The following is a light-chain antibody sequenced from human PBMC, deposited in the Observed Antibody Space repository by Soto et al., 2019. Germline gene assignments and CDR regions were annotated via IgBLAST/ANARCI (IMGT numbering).Light chain of an antibody. CDR1: SSDVGAYDF. Sequence: QSALTQPASVSGSPGQSITISCTGTSSDVGAYDFVSWYQQHPGKAPKLMIYDVTYRPSGVSDRFSGSKSGNTASLTTSGLQAEDEADYYCSSYTSSTSLVFGTGTKLTVL. CDR3: SSYTSSTSLV. J-gene: IGLJ1*01. V-gene: IGLV2-14*01. CDR2: DVT.